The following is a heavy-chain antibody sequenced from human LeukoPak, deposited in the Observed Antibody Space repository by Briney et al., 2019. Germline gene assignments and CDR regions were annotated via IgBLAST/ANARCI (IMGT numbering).Heavy chain of an antibody. Sequence: SETLPLTCTVSGGSVSSGRYYWTWIRQPPGKGLEWIGYIYDSGSTNYNPSLKSRVTISIDTSKNQFSLKLNSVTAADTAVYYCAKGILVGATGYSFDYWGQGTLVTVSA. J-gene: IGHJ4*02. CDR3: AKGILVGATGYSFDY. CDR1: GGSVSSGRYY. D-gene: IGHD1-26*01. CDR2: IYDSGST. V-gene: IGHV4-61*01.